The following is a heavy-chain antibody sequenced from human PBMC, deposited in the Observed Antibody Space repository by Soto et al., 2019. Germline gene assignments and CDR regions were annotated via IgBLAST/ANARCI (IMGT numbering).Heavy chain of an antibody. D-gene: IGHD5-12*01. CDR3: ARLNSAYAVDY. J-gene: IGHJ4*02. CDR1: GYTFTDYG. V-gene: IGHV1-18*04. Sequence: VKVSCKASGYTFTDYGFSWVRQAPGQRPEWMGWISTWRDDKRDTHKFRDRVTMTTDTSTSTAYLELRSLRSDDTAVYYCARLNSAYAVDYWGQGTLVTVSS. CDR2: ISTWRDDK.